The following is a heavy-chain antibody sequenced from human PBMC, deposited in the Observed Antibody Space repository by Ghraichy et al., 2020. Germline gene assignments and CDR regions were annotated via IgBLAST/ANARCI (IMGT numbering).Heavy chain of an antibody. CDR1: GFTFSSYA. V-gene: IGHV3-23*01. CDR3: AKDRGSPFYEDYFDY. D-gene: IGHD5/OR15-5a*01. Sequence: GSLRLSCAASGFTFSSYAMSWVRQAPGKGLEWVSAISGSGGSTYYADSVKGRFTISRDNSKNTLYLQMNSLRAEDTAVYYCAKDRGSPFYEDYFDYWGQGTLVTVSS. CDR2: ISGSGGST. J-gene: IGHJ4*02.